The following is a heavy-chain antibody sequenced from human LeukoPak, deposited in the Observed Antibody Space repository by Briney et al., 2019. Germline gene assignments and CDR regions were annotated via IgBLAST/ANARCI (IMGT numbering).Heavy chain of an antibody. Sequence: GASVKVSCKASEYTFTSYYMHWVRQAPGQGLEWMGIINPSGGSTSYAQKFQGRVTMTRDTSTSTVYMELSSLRSEDTAVYYCAREVGSSSWYGYYYYYGMDVWGQGTTVTVSS. D-gene: IGHD6-13*01. J-gene: IGHJ6*02. CDR1: EYTFTSYY. CDR3: AREVGSSSWYGYYYYYGMDV. CDR2: INPSGGST. V-gene: IGHV1-46*01.